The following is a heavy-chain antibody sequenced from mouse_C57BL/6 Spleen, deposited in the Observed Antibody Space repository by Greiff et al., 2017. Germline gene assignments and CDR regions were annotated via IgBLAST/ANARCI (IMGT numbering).Heavy chain of an antibody. Sequence: QVQLQQPGAELVMPGASVKLSCKASGYTFTSYWMHWVKQRPGQGLEWIGEIDPSDSYTNYNQKFKGKSTLTVDKSSSTAYMQLSSLTSEDSAVYYCARRGRHYYAMDYWGQGTLVTVSS. D-gene: IGHD1-1*01. V-gene: IGHV1-69*01. J-gene: IGHJ4*01. CDR1: GYTFTSYW. CDR3: ARRGRHYYAMDY. CDR2: IDPSDSYT.